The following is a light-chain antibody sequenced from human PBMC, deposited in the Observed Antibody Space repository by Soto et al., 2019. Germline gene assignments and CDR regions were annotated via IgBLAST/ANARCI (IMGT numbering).Light chain of an antibody. CDR2: AAS. Sequence: DIQMTQSPSSLSTSVGDRVTITCRASQSISSYLNWYQQKPGKAPKLLIYAASSLPSGVPSRFSGGGSGTDFTLTISSLQPEDFATYYCQRSYTTPLSFGGGNKVEIK. V-gene: IGKV1-39*01. CDR1: QSISSY. CDR3: QRSYTTPLS. J-gene: IGKJ4*01.